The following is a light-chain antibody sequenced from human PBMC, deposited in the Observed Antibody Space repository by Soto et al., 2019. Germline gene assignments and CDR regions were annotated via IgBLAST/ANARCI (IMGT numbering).Light chain of an antibody. V-gene: IGLV2-14*01. J-gene: IGLJ2*01. CDR2: EVD. Sequence: QSALTQPASVSGSPGQSITISCTGTSRDVGGYNYVSWYQQHPGKAPKLMIYEVDNRPSGISYRFSGSKSGNTASLTISGLQAEDEADYFCSSYTSSNTLLFGGGTKLTVL. CDR3: SSYTSSNTLL. CDR1: SRDVGGYNY.